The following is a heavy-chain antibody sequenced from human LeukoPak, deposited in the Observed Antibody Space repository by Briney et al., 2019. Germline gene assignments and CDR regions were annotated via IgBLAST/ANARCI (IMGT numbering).Heavy chain of an antibody. CDR1: GFNFIDYS. Sequence: GGSLRLSCAASGFNFIDYSMNWVRQAPGKGLEWISYIGISSGNTKYAGSVKGRFTISRDKARNSLYLQMNSLRVEDTAMYYCARDHRHPFDNWGHGTLVTVSS. CDR2: IGISSGNT. CDR3: ARDHRHPFDN. J-gene: IGHJ4*01. V-gene: IGHV3-48*01.